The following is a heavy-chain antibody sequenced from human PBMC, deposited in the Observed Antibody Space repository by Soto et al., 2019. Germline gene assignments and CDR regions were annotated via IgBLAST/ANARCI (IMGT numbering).Heavy chain of an antibody. CDR1: GFIFSSYS. D-gene: IGHD3-10*01. Sequence: EVQLVESGGGLVQPGGSLRLSCAASGFIFSSYSMNWVRQTPGKGLEWISYISPSSSSIYYADSLKGRLTISRDNAKSSLYLQADGLRAGDTAVYYCARSFYYGSGRAWAYFPYWGQGAQVTVSS. V-gene: IGHV3-48*01. J-gene: IGHJ1*01. CDR3: ARSFYYGSGRAWAYFPY. CDR2: ISPSSSSI.